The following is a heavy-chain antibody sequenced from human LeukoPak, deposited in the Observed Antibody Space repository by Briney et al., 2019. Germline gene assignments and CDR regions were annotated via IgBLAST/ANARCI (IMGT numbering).Heavy chain of an antibody. CDR3: AARIMGAYMWFDP. CDR1: GGSISSSSYY. D-gene: IGHD1-26*01. CDR2: IYYSRST. V-gene: IGHV4-39*07. Sequence: SETLSLTCTVSGGSISSSSYYWGWIRQPPGKGLEWIGSIYYSRSTYYNPSLKSRVTISVDTSKNQFSLKLSSVTAADTAVYYCAARIMGAYMWFDPWGQGTVVTVSS. J-gene: IGHJ5*02.